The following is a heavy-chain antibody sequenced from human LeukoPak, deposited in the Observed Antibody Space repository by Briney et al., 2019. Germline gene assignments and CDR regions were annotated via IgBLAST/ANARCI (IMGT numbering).Heavy chain of an antibody. D-gene: IGHD6-19*01. J-gene: IGHJ4*02. Sequence: SQTLSLTCTVSGGSISSGGYYWCWIRQHPGKGLEWIGYIYYSGSTYYNPSLKSRVTISVDTSKNQFSLKLSSVTAAGTAVYYCARHGSGWYEYYFDYWGQGTLVTVSS. V-gene: IGHV4-31*03. CDR2: IYYSGST. CDR3: ARHGSGWYEYYFDY. CDR1: GGSISSGGYY.